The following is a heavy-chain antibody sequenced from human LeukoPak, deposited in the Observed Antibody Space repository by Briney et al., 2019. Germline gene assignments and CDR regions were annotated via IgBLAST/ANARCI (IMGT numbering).Heavy chain of an antibody. CDR2: ISSSSSYI. D-gene: IGHD5-12*01. V-gene: IGHV3-21*01. CDR3: ARSGESSGYDFYY. J-gene: IGHJ4*02. Sequence: GGSLRLSCAASGFTFSSYSMNWVRQAPGKGLEWVSSISSSSSYIYYADSVKGRFTISRDNAKNSLYLQMNSLRAEDTAVYYCARSGESSGYDFYYWGQGTLVTVSS. CDR1: GFTFSSYS.